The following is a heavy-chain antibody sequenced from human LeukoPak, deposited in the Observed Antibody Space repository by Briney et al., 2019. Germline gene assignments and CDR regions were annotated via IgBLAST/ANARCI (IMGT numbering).Heavy chain of an antibody. CDR1: GFTFSSYW. CDR3: ARTSAYYYYAMDV. V-gene: IGHV3-74*01. CDR2: INSDGSST. J-gene: IGHJ6*02. Sequence: GGSLRLSCAASGFTFSSYWMHWVRQAPGKGLVWVSRINSDGSSTSYADSVKGRFTTSGDNAKNTLFLQMNSLRAEDTAVYYCARTSAYYYYAMDVWGQGTTVTVSS.